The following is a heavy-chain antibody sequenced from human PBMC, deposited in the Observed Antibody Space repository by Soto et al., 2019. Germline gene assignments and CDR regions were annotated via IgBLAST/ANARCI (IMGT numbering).Heavy chain of an antibody. CDR1: GFTFSSYS. CDR2: ISSSSSTI. V-gene: IGHV3-48*02. Sequence: PGGSLRLSCAASGFTFSSYSMNWVRQAPGKGLEKVSYISSSSSTIYYADSVKGRITISRDNAKNSLYLQMNSLRDEDTAVYYCARGVRGVRYYGMDVWGQGTTVTVSS. D-gene: IGHD3-10*01. CDR3: ARGVRGVRYYGMDV. J-gene: IGHJ6*02.